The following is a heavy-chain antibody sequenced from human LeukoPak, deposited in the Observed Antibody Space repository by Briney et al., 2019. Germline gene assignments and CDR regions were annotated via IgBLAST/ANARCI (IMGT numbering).Heavy chain of an antibody. J-gene: IGHJ3*02. Sequence: GGSLRLSCAASGFTFSSYEMNWVRQAPGKGLEWVSYISSSGSTIYYADSVKGRFTISRDNAKISLYLQMNSLRAEDTAVYYCARDGSGYAFDIWGQGTMVTVSS. CDR1: GFTFSSYE. CDR2: ISSSGSTI. CDR3: ARDGSGYAFDI. V-gene: IGHV3-48*03. D-gene: IGHD3-10*01.